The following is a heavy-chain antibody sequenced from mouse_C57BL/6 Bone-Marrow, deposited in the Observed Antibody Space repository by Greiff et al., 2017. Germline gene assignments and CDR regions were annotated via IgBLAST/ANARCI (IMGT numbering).Heavy chain of an antibody. CDR1: GFNIKDDY. J-gene: IGHJ2*01. V-gene: IGHV14-4*01. Sequence: VQLQQSGAELVRPGASVKLSCTASGFNIKDDYMHWVKQRPEQGLEWIGGIDPENGDTEYASKFQGKATITADTTSYTAYLQLSSLTSEDTAVYYCTTVVDYWGQGTTLTVSS. CDR3: TTVVDY. CDR2: IDPENGDT.